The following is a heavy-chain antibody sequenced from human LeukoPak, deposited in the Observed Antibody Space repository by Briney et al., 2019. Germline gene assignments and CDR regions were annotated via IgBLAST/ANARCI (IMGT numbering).Heavy chain of an antibody. V-gene: IGHV4-39*07. D-gene: IGHD4-11*01. CDR2: IHYSGTT. CDR3: ARGTPYNP. J-gene: IGHJ5*02. CDR1: GASIDSGRYY. Sequence: SETLSLTCTVSGASIDSGRYYWGWIRQPPGKGLEWIRSIHYSGTTYYNPSLKSRVTISIDTSNNQFSLKLSSVTAADTAVYYCARGTPYNPWGQGTLVTVSS.